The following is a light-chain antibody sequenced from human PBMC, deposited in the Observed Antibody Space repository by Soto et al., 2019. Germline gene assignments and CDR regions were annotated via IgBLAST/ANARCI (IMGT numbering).Light chain of an antibody. V-gene: IGLV2-23*01. CDR3: CSYAGSGTDNYV. CDR2: EGI. CDR1: SSDIGTYNL. Sequence: QAVVTQPASVSGSPGQSITISCTGTSSDIGTYNLVSWYQHYPGKAPKLMIYEGIKRPSGVSNRFSGSKSGNTAFLTISGLQAEDEADYYCCSYAGSGTDNYVFGSGTQLTVL. J-gene: IGLJ7*01.